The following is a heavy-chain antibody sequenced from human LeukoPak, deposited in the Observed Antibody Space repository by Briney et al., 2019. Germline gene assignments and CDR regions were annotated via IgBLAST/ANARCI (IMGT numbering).Heavy chain of an antibody. V-gene: IGHV3-23*01. CDR2: ISGSGGST. D-gene: IGHD5-12*01. J-gene: IGHJ6*02. Sequence: GGSLRLSCAASGFTFSSYTMSWVRQAPGKGLEWVSPISGSGGSTYYSDSVKSRFTISRDNSKDTLYLQMNSLRAEDTAVYYCAKGSAASITDYYYGMDVWGQGTTVTVSS. CDR3: AKGSAASITDYYYGMDV. CDR1: GFTFSSYT.